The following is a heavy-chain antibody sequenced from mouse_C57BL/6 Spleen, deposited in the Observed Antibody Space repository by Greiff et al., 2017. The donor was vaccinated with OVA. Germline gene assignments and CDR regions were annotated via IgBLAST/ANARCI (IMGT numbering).Heavy chain of an antibody. CDR2: IRLKSDNYAT. V-gene: IGHV6-3*01. CDR1: GFTFSNYW. J-gene: IGHJ2*01. Sequence: EVMLVESGGGLVQPGGSMKLSCVASGFTFSNYWMNWVRQSPEKGLEWVAQIRLKSDNYATHYAESVKGRFTISRDDSKSSVYLQMNNLRAEDTGIYYCTGEGNYGYWGQGTTLTVSS. CDR3: TGEGNYGY. D-gene: IGHD2-1*01.